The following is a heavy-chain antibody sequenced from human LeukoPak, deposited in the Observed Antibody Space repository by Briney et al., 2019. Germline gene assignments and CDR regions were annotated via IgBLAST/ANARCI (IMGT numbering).Heavy chain of an antibody. J-gene: IGHJ4*02. CDR1: GYTFTHHG. D-gene: IGHD3-22*01. CDR3: ARGPSNSSGYHAHFDS. Sequence: GASVKVSCKASGYTFTHHGISWVRQAPGQGLEWMGWISCYNGDTMYAQNVQGRVTMTTDTSARTAYIELRSLSSDDTAMYYCARGPSNSSGYHAHFDSWGQGTLVTVSS. V-gene: IGHV1-18*01. CDR2: ISCYNGDT.